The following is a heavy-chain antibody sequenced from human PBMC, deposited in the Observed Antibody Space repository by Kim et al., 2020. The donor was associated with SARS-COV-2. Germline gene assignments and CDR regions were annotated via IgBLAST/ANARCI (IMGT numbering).Heavy chain of an antibody. CDR3: AKESGSGSYYAWTYYYYGIEV. Sequence: GGSLRLSCAASGFTFSSYGMHWVRQAPGNGLEWVAVISYDGSNIYYADSGKSRFTFSRDNSKNTLYLQMNSLGAEDTAVYYCAKESGSGSYYAWTYYYYGIEVWGQGTTVTVSS. D-gene: IGHD3-10*01. J-gene: IGHJ6*02. CDR2: ISYDGSNI. V-gene: IGHV3-30*18. CDR1: GFTFSSYG.